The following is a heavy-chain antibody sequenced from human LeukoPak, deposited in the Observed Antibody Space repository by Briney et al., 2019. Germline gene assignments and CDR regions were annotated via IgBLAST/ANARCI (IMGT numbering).Heavy chain of an antibody. CDR2: IYYSGST. V-gene: IGHV4-39*07. J-gene: IGHJ4*02. CDR3: ARDGAAAGLGTRY. D-gene: IGHD6-13*01. CDR1: GGSISSSSYY. Sequence: SETLSLTCTVSGGSISSSSYYWGWIRQPPGKGLEWIGSIYYSGSTYYNPSLKSRVTISVDTSKNQFSLKLSSVTAADTAVYYCARDGAAAGLGTRYWGQGTLVTVSS.